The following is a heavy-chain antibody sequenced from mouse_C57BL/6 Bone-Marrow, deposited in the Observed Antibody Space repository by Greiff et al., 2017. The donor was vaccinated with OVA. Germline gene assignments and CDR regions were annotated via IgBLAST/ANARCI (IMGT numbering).Heavy chain of an antibody. CDR2: IYPRSGNT. CDR1: GYTFTSYG. V-gene: IGHV1-81*01. J-gene: IGHJ4*01. Sequence: VQLQQSGAELARPGASVKLSCKASGYTFTSYGISWVKQRTGQGLEWIGEIYPRSGNTYYNEKFKGKATLTADKSSSTAYMELRSLTSEDSSVYFCAKESEYAGYYDYYAMDYWGQGTSVTVSS. CDR3: AKESEYAGYYDYYAMDY. D-gene: IGHD2-3*01.